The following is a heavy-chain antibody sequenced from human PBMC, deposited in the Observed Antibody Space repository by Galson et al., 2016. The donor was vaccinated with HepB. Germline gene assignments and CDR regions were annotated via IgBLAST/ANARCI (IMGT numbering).Heavy chain of an antibody. V-gene: IGHV3-23*01. J-gene: IGHJ4*02. D-gene: IGHD1-26*01. CDR2: ISGNGDST. CDR1: GFTFSSYA. CDR3: ARGSTTLLYY. Sequence: SLRLSCAASGFTFSSYAMNWVRQAPGKGLEWVSGISGNGDSTYYADSVKGRFTISRDNSKNTLFLQMNSLRAEDTAVYYCARGSTTLLYYWGQGTLVTISS.